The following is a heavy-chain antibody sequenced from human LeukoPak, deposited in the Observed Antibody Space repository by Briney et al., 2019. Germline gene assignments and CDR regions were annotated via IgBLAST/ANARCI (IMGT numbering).Heavy chain of an antibody. J-gene: IGHJ4*02. CDR2: IKSKTNGGTT. CDR1: GFTLSNGW. V-gene: IGHV3-15*01. CDR3: TTEGGHLHSNPFDY. Sequence: TAGGSLRLSCAASGFTLSNGWMSWVRQAPGKGLEWVGHIKSKTNGGTTDYAAPVKGRFSISRDDLRTTVYLQMNSLKTEDTAVYYCTTEGGHLHSNPFDYWGQGTLVTVSS. D-gene: IGHD2-15*01.